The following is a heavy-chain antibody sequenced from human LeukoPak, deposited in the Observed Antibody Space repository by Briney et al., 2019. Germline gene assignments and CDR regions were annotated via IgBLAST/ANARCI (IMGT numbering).Heavy chain of an antibody. CDR1: GGSISNYY. CDR2: IYFTGST. Sequence: SETLSLTCTVSGGSISNYYWNWIRQPPGKGLEWIGYIYFTGSTNYNPSLKSRVTVSLDTSKNQFSLKLSSVTAADTAIYYCARGRWLQFSDWGPGTLVTVSS. D-gene: IGHD5-24*01. J-gene: IGHJ4*02. V-gene: IGHV4-59*01. CDR3: ARGRWLQFSD.